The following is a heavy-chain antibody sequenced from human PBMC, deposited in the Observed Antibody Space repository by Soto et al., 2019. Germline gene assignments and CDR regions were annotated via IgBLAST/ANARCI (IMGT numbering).Heavy chain of an antibody. CDR3: ARGSHYYDSSGYFY. D-gene: IGHD3-22*01. CDR2: INHSGST. J-gene: IGHJ4*02. Sequence: TLSLTCAVYGGSFSGYYWSWIRQPPGKGLEWIGEINHSGSTNYNPSLKSRVTISVDTSKNQFSLKLSSVTAADTAVYYCARGSHYYDSSGYFYWGQGTLVTVSS. V-gene: IGHV4-34*01. CDR1: GGSFSGYY.